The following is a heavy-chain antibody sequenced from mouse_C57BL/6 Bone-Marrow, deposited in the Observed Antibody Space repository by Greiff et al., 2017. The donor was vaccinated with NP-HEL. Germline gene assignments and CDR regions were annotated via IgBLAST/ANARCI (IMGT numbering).Heavy chain of an antibody. D-gene: IGHD1-1*01. V-gene: IGHV1-9*01. J-gene: IGHJ3*01. CDR2: ILPGSGST. CDR3: ARWGPPYYYGSSLTWFAY. Sequence: LQQSGAELMKPGASVKLSCKATGYTFTGYWIEWVKQRPGHGLEWIGEILPGSGSTNYNEKFKGKATFTAYTSSNTAYMQLSSLTTEDSAIYYCARWGPPYYYGSSLTWFAYWGQGTLVTVSA. CDR1: GYTFTGYW.